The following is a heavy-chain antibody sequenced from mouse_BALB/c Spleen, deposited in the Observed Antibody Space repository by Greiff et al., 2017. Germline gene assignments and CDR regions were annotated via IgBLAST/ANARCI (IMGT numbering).Heavy chain of an antibody. D-gene: IGHD2-3*01. CDR2: INPDSSTI. CDR3: ARPARDGYPFAY. CDR1: GFDFSRYW. V-gene: IGHV4-1*02. Sequence: EVQLVESGGGLVQPGGSLKLSCAASGFDFSRYWMSWVRQAPGKGLEWIGEINPDSSTINYTPSLKDKFIISRDNAKNTLYLQMSKVRSEDTALYYCARPARDGYPFAYWGQGTLVTVSA. J-gene: IGHJ3*01.